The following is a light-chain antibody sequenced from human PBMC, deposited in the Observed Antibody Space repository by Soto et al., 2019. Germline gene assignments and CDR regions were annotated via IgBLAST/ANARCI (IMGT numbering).Light chain of an antibody. CDR1: QSVSNNY. Sequence: EIVLTHSPGTLSLSPGEIATLSCRASQSVSNNYLAWYQQKPGQAPRLLIYGASNRASGIPARFSGSGSGTDFTLTISSLEPEDFAVYYCQQRSNWPLTFGGGTKVDIK. V-gene: IGKV3-11*01. CDR2: GAS. CDR3: QQRSNWPLT. J-gene: IGKJ4*01.